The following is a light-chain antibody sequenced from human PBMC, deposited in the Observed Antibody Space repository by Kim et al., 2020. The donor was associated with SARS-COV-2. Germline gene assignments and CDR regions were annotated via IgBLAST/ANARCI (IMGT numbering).Light chain of an antibody. CDR2: QDT. CDR3: QAWDSNTPYV. CDR1: KLGDKY. Sequence: SYELTQPPSVSVSPGQTATITCSGDKLGDKYVFWYQQKPGQSPVVVISQDTKRPSGIPERFSGPNSGNSATLTISGTQAMDEADYYCQAWDSNTPYVFGTGTKVTVL. J-gene: IGLJ1*01. V-gene: IGLV3-1*01.